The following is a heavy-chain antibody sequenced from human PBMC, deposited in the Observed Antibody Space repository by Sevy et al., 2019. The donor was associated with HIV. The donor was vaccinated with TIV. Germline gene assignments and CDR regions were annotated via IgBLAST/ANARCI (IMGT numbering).Heavy chain of an antibody. Sequence: GGSLRLSCVASGFTLSSHGMHWVRQAPGKGLEWVSLIWYDGSHKFYAESVKGRFTISRDNSKNKLFLQMNSLRAEDTAVYYCARTFDCWRTYQAGSYYYYGLDVWGQGTTVTVSS. CDR2: IWYDGSHK. J-gene: IGHJ6*02. V-gene: IGHV3-33*01. CDR3: ARTFDCWRTYQAGSYYYYGLDV. D-gene: IGHD3-3*01. CDR1: GFTLSSHG.